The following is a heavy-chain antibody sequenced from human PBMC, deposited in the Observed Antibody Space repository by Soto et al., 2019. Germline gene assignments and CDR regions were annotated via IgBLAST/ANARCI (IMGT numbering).Heavy chain of an antibody. CDR2: VYYNGFS. D-gene: IGHD3-3*01. Sequence: QLQLRESGPGLVTPSETLFLTCTVSGGSISSSHYYWAWIRQSPGKGLEWIGSVYYNGFSYYYWDLTSRVSIAVYTFQNLVPLKLHSVTAADSYVCYCARMRDFWSGPVELAPWGHGTLITVSS. J-gene: IGHJ5*02. CDR3: ARMRDFWSGPVELAP. V-gene: IGHV4-39*01. CDR1: GGSISSSHYY.